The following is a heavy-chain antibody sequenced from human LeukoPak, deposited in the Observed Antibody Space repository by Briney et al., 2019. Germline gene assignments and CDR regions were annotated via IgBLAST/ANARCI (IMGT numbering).Heavy chain of an antibody. CDR1: GVSLSSDKYY. J-gene: IGHJ3*01. CDR2: IYYSGST. V-gene: IGHV4-31*11. D-gene: IGHD2-21*01. Sequence: PSETLSLTCAVSGVSLSSDKYYWTRIRQRQGKGLVWIGHIYYSGSTSFNPSLKSRVSMSMDTSKSQFSLKLTSVTAADTAVYYCATPYCGAISCLDVFDVWGQGTVVTVSS. CDR3: ATPYCGAISCLDVFDV.